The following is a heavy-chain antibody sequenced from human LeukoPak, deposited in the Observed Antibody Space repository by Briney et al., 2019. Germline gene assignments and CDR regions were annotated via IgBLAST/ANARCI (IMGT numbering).Heavy chain of an antibody. J-gene: IGHJ4*02. CDR3: ARRGIYSSGWYFDY. V-gene: IGHV3-21*01. D-gene: IGHD6-19*01. CDR1: EFTFSSYW. Sequence: GGSLRLSCAASEFTFSSYWMSWVRQAPGKGLEWVPSISSSSSYIYYADSVKGRFTISRDNAKNSLYLQMNSLRAEDTAVYYCARRGIYSSGWYFDYWGQGTLVTVSS. CDR2: ISSSSSYI.